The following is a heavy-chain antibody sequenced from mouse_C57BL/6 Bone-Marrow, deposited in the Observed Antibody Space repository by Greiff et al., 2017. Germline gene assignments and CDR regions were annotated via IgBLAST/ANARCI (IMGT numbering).Heavy chain of an antibody. J-gene: IGHJ4*01. CDR2: IDPSDSET. V-gene: IGHV1-52*01. D-gene: IGHD2-1*01. Sequence: QVQLQQPGAELVRPGSSVKLSCKASGYTFTSYWMHWVKQRPIQGLEWIGNIDPSDSETHYNQKFKDKATLTVDKSSSTAYMQLSSLTSEESAVYYCAREKIYYYYAMDYWGQGTSVTVSS. CDR3: AREKIYYYYAMDY. CDR1: GYTFTSYW.